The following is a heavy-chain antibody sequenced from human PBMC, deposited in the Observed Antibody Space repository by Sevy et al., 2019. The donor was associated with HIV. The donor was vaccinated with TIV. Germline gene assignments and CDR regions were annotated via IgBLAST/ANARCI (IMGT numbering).Heavy chain of an antibody. V-gene: IGHV3-7*01. CDR3: ARHKRAAVWFDP. J-gene: IGHJ5*02. CDR1: GFSFSTYW. D-gene: IGHD6-25*01. Sequence: GGSLRLSCAASGFSFSTYWMSWVRQAPGKGLEWVANIKEDGSETFHVDSVKGRFTISRDNAKNSLFLQLSSLRAEDTAVYYCARHKRAAVWFDPWGQGTLVTVSS. CDR2: IKEDGSET.